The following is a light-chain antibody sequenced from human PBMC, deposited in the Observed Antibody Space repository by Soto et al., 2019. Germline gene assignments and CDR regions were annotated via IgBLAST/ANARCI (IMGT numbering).Light chain of an antibody. Sequence: AIQLTQSPFSLSASVGDRVTISCRASQGISSSLVWYQQRPGKAPKVLIYDASSLESGVPSRFSGSGSGTDFTLTISSLQPEDSATYYCQRFNKYPLTFGGGTKVDIK. J-gene: IGKJ4*01. CDR3: QRFNKYPLT. CDR2: DAS. V-gene: IGKV1D-13*01. CDR1: QGISSS.